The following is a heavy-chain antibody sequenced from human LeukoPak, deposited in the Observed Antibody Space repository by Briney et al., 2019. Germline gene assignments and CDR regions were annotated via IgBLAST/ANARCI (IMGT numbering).Heavy chain of an antibody. J-gene: IGHJ5*02. Sequence: RASETLSLTCAVYGGSFSGYYWSWIRQPPGKGLEWIGEINHSGSTNYNPSLKSRVTISVDTSKNQFSLKLSSVTAADTAVYYCARGVIAARMNWFDPWGQGTLVTVSS. CDR3: ARGVIAARMNWFDP. CDR2: INHSGST. D-gene: IGHD6-6*01. V-gene: IGHV4-34*01. CDR1: GGSFSGYY.